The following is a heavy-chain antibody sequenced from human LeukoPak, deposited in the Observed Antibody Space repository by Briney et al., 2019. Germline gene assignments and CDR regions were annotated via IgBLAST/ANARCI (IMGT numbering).Heavy chain of an antibody. D-gene: IGHD3-10*01. V-gene: IGHV3-30-3*01. Sequence: GRSLRLSCAASGFTFSSYAMHWVRQAPGKGLEWVAVISYDGSNKYYADSVKGRFTISRDNSKNTLYLQMNSLRAEDTAVYYCARDSGSLWFGELVSWGQGTLVTVSS. CDR2: ISYDGSNK. CDR3: ARDSGSLWFGELVS. CDR1: GFTFSSYA. J-gene: IGHJ5*02.